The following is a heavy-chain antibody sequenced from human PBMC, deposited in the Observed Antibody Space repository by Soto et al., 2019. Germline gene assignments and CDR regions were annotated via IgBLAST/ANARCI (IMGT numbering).Heavy chain of an antibody. CDR2: IYYSGST. J-gene: IGHJ6*03. D-gene: IGHD3-10*01. Sequence: SETLSLTCTVSGGSISSYYWSWIRQPPGKGLEWIGYIYYSGSTNYNPSLKSRVTISVDTSKNQFSLKLSSVTAADTAVYYCARHCYYYGSGSYYNPRYYYYYMDVWGKGTTVTVSS. CDR3: ARHCYYYGSGSYYNPRYYYYYMDV. V-gene: IGHV4-59*08. CDR1: GGSISSYY.